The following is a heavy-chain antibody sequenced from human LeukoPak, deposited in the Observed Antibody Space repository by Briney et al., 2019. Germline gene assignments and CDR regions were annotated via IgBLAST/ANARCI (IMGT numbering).Heavy chain of an antibody. CDR1: GFTFNNYG. D-gene: IGHD3-10*01. CDR3: AKVPNYYGSGSYSAPFDY. CDR2: IRYEGNEK. V-gene: IGHV3-30*02. J-gene: IGHJ4*02. Sequence: GGSLRLSCAASGFTFNNYGMHWVRQAPGKGLEWVAFIRYEGNEKYYADSVKGRFTISRDNSKNTLYLEMNSLRPEDTAVYYCAKVPNYYGSGSYSAPFDYWGQGTLVTVSS.